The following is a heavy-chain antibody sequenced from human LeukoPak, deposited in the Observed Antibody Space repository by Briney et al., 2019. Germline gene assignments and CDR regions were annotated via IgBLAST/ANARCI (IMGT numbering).Heavy chain of an antibody. V-gene: IGHV3-66*01. Sequence: GGSLRLSCAASGFTVSNNYMNWVRQAPGKGLEWVSIIYSGGSTYYAVSVKGRFTISRDNSKNTLYLQMNSLRAEDTAVYYCARARGISAFDIWGQGTMVTVSS. J-gene: IGHJ3*02. D-gene: IGHD3-3*02. CDR3: ARARGISAFDI. CDR2: IYSGGST. CDR1: GFTVSNNY.